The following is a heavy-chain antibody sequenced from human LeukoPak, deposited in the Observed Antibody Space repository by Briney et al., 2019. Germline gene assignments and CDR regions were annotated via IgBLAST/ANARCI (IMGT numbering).Heavy chain of an antibody. Sequence: SETLSLTSTVSGGSISNYYWSWIRQPAGKGLEWIGRKYARGSSNYNPPVQSRVTMSVDTSKNQFSLKLRSVTAADTAVYYCARGRYCSADICTGGDSFDVWGQGTMVSVSP. CDR1: GGSISNYY. D-gene: IGHD2-15*01. V-gene: IGHV4-4*07. CDR3: ARGRYCSADICTGGDSFDV. J-gene: IGHJ3*01. CDR2: KYARGSS.